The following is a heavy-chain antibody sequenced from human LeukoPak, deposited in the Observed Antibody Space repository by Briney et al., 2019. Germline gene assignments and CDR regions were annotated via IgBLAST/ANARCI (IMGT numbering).Heavy chain of an antibody. CDR2: IRSEAYDGTR. J-gene: IGHJ4*02. V-gene: IGHV3-49*04. Sequence: GSLRLSCRASGFSFDEFDMSWVRQAPGKGLEWVSSIRSEAYDGTRDYAASVEGRFTISRDDSRNIAYLQMNSLKIEDSGLYYCSGRGTAARRGKDYWGQGTLVTVSS. D-gene: IGHD6-6*01. CDR3: SGRGTAARRGKDY. CDR1: GFSFDEFD.